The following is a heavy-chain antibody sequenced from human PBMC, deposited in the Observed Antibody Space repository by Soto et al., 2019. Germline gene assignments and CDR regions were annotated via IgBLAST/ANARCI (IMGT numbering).Heavy chain of an antibody. CDR2: IYYSGST. CDR3: ASADYGGIPDAFDI. D-gene: IGHD4-17*01. Sequence: SETLSLICTVSGGSISSGGYYWSWIRQHPGKGLEWIGYIYYSGSTYYNPSLKSRVTISVDTSKNQFSLKLSSVTAADTAVYYCASADYGGIPDAFDIWGQGTMVTVSS. CDR1: GGSISSGGYY. J-gene: IGHJ3*02. V-gene: IGHV4-31*03.